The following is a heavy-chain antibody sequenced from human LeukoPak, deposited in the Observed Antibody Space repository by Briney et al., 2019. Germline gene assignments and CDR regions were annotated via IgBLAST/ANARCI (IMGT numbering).Heavy chain of an antibody. D-gene: IGHD1-26*01. CDR3: AREVRGGSYLSYYWFDP. CDR1: GGSISSHY. Sequence: SETLSLTCTVSGGSISSHYSIWIRQPPGKGLEWIGYIYYSGSTNYNPSLKSRVTISVDTSKNQFSLKLSSVTAADTAVYYCAREVRGGSYLSYYWFDPWGQGTLVTVSS. J-gene: IGHJ5*02. V-gene: IGHV4-59*11. CDR2: IYYSGST.